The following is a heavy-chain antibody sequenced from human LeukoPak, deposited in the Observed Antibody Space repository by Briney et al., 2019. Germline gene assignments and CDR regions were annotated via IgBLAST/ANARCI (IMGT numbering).Heavy chain of an antibody. J-gene: IGHJ3*02. D-gene: IGHD3-10*01. CDR2: ISNRGST. CDR1: GGSISSNY. Sequence: PSETLSLTCSVSGGSISSNYWSWIRQPPGKGLEWIGYISNRGSTNYNPSLESRVTLSVDTSKNQFSLKLVSVTAADTAVYYCARHPPSSAGAYDIWGQGTMVTVSS. CDR3: ARHPPSSAGAYDI. V-gene: IGHV4-59*08.